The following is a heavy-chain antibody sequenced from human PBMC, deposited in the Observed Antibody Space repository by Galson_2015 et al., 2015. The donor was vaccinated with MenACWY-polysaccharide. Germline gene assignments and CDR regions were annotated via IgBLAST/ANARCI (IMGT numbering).Heavy chain of an antibody. V-gene: IGHV4-59*11. Sequence: SETLSLTCAVSGGSITSHFWTWIRQPPGKGLEWIGYMSYSGFTKYNPSLWSRVSTSVDTSKNQFSLRLYSVTGADTAVYYCARIEPGGGPFGWFGPWGQGTLVTASS. CDR1: GGSITSHF. D-gene: IGHD3-16*01. CDR2: MSYSGFT. J-gene: IGHJ5*02. CDR3: ARIEPGGGPFGWFGP.